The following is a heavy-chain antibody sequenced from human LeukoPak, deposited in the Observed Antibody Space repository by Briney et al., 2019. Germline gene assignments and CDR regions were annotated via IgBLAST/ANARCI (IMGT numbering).Heavy chain of an antibody. D-gene: IGHD4-17*01. J-gene: IGHJ4*02. V-gene: IGHV3-53*01. CDR3: ARGHTAVTRHFDF. CDR1: GFAVSNNY. Sequence: GGSLRLSCTASGFAVSNNYMSWVRQAPGKGLEWVSLIYNAVTYADSVKGRFTISRDDAKNLLYLDMNSLRAEDTAVYYCARGHTAVTRHFDFWGQGTPVTVSS. CDR2: IYNAVT.